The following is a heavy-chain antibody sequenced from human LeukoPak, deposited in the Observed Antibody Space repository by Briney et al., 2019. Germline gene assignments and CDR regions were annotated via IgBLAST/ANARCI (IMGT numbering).Heavy chain of an antibody. J-gene: IGHJ5*02. CDR2: IYYSGST. D-gene: IGHD2-15*01. Sequence: SETLSLTRTVSGGSISSYYWSWIRQPPGKGLEWIGYIYYSGSTNYNPSLKSRVTISVDTSKNQFSLKLSSVTAADTAVYYCARDWSDCSGGSCYFNWFDPWGQGTLVTVSS. CDR3: ARDWSDCSGGSCYFNWFDP. CDR1: GGSISSYY. V-gene: IGHV4-59*01.